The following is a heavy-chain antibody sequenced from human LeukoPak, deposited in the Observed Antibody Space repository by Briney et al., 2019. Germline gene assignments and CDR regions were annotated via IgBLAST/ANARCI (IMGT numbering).Heavy chain of an antibody. CDR2: ISGSGGST. V-gene: IGHV3-23*01. J-gene: IGHJ3*02. CDR1: GGTFSSYA. Sequence: SCKASGGTFSSYAMSWVRQAPGKGLEWVSAISGSGGSTYYADSVKGRFTISRDNSKNTLYLQMNSLRAEDTAVYYCAATGYSSGSDAFDIWGQGTMVTVSS. CDR3: AATGYSSGSDAFDI. D-gene: IGHD6-19*01.